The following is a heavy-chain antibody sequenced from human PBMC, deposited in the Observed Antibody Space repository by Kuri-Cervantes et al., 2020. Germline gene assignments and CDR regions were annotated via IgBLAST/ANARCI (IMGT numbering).Heavy chain of an antibody. J-gene: IGHJ4*02. Sequence: ASVKVSCKASGYTFTSYDINWVRQATGQGLEWMGWMNPNSGNTGYAQEFLGRVTMTRNTSISTAYMELSSLRSEDTAVYYCARIAAAGYDYWGQGTLVTVSS. V-gene: IGHV1-8*01. CDR3: ARIAAAGYDY. D-gene: IGHD6-13*01. CDR1: GYTFTSYD. CDR2: MNPNSGNT.